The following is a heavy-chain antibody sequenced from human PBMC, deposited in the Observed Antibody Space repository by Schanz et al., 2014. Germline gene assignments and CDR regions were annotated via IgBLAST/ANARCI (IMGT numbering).Heavy chain of an antibody. D-gene: IGHD1-1*01. J-gene: IGHJ4*02. Sequence: QNGAEMKKPGSSVKVSCKVSGGTFASGGVPWVHQAPGHGLVWVGRAIPLPCLGSPAQKFQGRVTMSVDKSTNTAFMEIQRLKYEDTGIHYCATGHDLAEDFEHWGKGALGNVSS. CDR3: ATGHDLAEDFEH. CDR1: GGTFASGG. V-gene: IGHV1-69*02. CDR2: AIPLPCLG.